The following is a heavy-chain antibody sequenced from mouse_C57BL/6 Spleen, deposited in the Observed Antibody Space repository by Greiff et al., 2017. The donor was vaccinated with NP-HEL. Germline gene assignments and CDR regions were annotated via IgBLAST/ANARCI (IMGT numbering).Heavy chain of an antibody. J-gene: IGHJ3*01. CDR1: GYAFSSSW. V-gene: IGHV1-82*01. CDR3: AREESYYSKFAY. D-gene: IGHD2-5*01. CDR2: IYPGDGDT. Sequence: VQLQQSGPELVKPGASVKISCKASGYAFSSSWMNWVKQRPGKGLEWIGRIYPGDGDTNYNGKFKGKATLTADKSSSTAYMQLSSLTSEDSAVYFCAREESYYSKFAYWGQGTLVTVSA.